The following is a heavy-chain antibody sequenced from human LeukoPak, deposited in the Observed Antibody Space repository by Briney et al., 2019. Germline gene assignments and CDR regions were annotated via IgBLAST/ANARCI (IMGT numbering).Heavy chain of an antibody. J-gene: IGHJ4*02. D-gene: IGHD3-22*01. V-gene: IGHV3-23*01. CDR3: ARDRGRYYDSRGFYWGYYFDS. Sequence: PGGSLRLSCAASGFTFSSYAMSWVRQAPXXXXXXXXXIXXXXGSTYYADSVKGRFTISRGNSKDTLYLQMSSVRVDDTAVYYCARDRGRYYDSRGFYWGYYFDSWGQGILVTVST. CDR1: GFTFSSYA. CDR2: IXXXXGST.